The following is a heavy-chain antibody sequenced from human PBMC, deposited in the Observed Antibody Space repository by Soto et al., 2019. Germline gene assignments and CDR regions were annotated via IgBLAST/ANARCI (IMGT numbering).Heavy chain of an antibody. CDR1: GFTFSSYS. Sequence: GGSLRLSCAASGFTFSSYSMNWVRQAPGKGLEWVAVISYDGSNKYYADSVKGRFTISRDNSKNTLYLQMNSLRAEDTAVYYCARDRGTRFLEWLLYSLDYWGQGTLVTVSS. V-gene: IGHV3-30*03. CDR2: ISYDGSNK. CDR3: ARDRGTRFLEWLLYSLDY. D-gene: IGHD3-3*01. J-gene: IGHJ4*02.